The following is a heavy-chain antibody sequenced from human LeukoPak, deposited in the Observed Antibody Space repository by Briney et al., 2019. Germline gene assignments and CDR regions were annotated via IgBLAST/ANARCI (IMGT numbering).Heavy chain of an antibody. CDR3: ARDRYVWGSYPDY. D-gene: IGHD3-16*02. V-gene: IGHV1-2*06. J-gene: IGHJ4*02. CDR2: INPNSGGT. Sequence: ASVTVSCTASGYTFTGYYMHWVRQAPGQGLEWMGRINPNSGGTSYAQKFQGRVTMTRDTSISTAYMELSRLRSDDTAVYYCARDRYVWGSYPDYWGQGTLVTVSS. CDR1: GYTFTGYY.